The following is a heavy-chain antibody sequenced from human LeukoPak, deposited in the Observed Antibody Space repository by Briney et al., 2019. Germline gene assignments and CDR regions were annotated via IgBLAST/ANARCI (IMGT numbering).Heavy chain of an antibody. D-gene: IGHD6-19*01. CDR3: ARFAIAVGFDY. CDR1: GGSFTSGGYY. CDR2: VYSTGST. V-gene: IGHV4-31*11. J-gene: IGHJ4*02. Sequence: ETSETLSLTCAVSGGSFTSGGYYWSWIRQHPGKGLEWIGYVYSTGSTYYNPSLKSRVSISVDTSDNHFSLKLNSVTAADTAVYYCARFAIAVGFDYWGRGTLVTVSS.